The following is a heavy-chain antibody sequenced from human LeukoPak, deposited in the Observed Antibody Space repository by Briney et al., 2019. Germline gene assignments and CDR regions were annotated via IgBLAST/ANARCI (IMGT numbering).Heavy chain of an antibody. V-gene: IGHV1-46*01. D-gene: IGHD3-9*01. CDR1: GYTFTSYY. CDR2: INPSGGST. J-gene: IGHJ4*02. Sequence: ASVKVSCKAFGYTFTSYYMHWVRQAPGQGLEWMGIINPSGGSTSYAQKFQGRVTMTRDMSTSTVYMELSSLRSEDTAVYYCARPLRYSDFDSQLDYWGQGTLVTVSS. CDR3: ARPLRYSDFDSQLDY.